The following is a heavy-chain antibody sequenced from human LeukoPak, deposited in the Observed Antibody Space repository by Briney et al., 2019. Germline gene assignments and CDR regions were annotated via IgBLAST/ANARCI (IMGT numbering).Heavy chain of an antibody. Sequence: GGSLRLSCAASGFTFSTYDMTWVRQAPGKGLEWVSAISGSGGSTYYADSVKGRFTISRDNSKNTLYLQMNSLRAEDTAVYYCAKGSGIWGLPPTPLDYWGQGTLVTVSS. CDR2: ISGSGGST. CDR3: AKGSGIWGLPPTPLDY. CDR1: GFTFSTYD. V-gene: IGHV3-23*01. J-gene: IGHJ4*02. D-gene: IGHD3-10*01.